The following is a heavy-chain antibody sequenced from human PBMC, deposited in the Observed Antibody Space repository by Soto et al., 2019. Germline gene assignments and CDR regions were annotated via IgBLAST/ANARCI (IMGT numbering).Heavy chain of an antibody. V-gene: IGHV4-59*08. CDR2: IYYSGST. CDR1: GGSISSYY. CDR3: AGTPLPSIAVAGNWFDP. D-gene: IGHD6-19*01. J-gene: IGHJ5*02. Sequence: SETLSLTCTVSGGSISSYYWSWIRQPPGKGLEWIGYIYYSGSTNYNPSLKSRVTISVDTSKNQFSLKLSSVTAADTAVYYCAGTPLPSIAVAGNWFDPWGQGTLVTVSS.